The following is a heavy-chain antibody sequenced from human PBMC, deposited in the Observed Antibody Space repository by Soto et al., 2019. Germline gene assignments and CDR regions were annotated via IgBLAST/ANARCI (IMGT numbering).Heavy chain of an antibody. V-gene: IGHV1-2*02. D-gene: IGHD5-18*01. CDR2: MNPKSGGA. Sequence: ASVKVSCKTSGYTFTDYYTHWVRQAPGQGLEWMGWMNPKSGGAYFAQKFQGRVTLTRNTSIGTAYIEVNSLTSDDTAVYFCTRENIENSDGLYDAFVIWGQGTTVTV. CDR3: TRENIENSDGLYDAFVI. CDR1: GYTFTDYY. J-gene: IGHJ3*02.